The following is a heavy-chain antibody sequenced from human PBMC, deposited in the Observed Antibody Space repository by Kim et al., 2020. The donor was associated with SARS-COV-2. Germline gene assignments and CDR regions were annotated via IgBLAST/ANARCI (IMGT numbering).Heavy chain of an antibody. D-gene: IGHD1-20*01. CDR3: AGPSNWNDGDDAFDI. V-gene: IGHV1-69*04. J-gene: IGHJ3*02. CDR2: IIPILGIA. Sequence: SVKVSCKASGGTFSSYAISWVRQAPGQGLEWMGRIIPILGIANYAQKFQGRVTITADKSTSTAYMELSSLRSEDTAVYYCAGPSNWNDGDDAFDIWGQGTMVTVSS. CDR1: GGTFSSYA.